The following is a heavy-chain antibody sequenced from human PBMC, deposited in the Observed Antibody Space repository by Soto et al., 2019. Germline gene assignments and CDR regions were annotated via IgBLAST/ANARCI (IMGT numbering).Heavy chain of an antibody. Sequence: QITLKESGPTLVKPTQTLTLTCTFSGFSLSTSGVGVGWIRQPPGKALEWLALIYWDDDKRYSPSLKSRLTITKETSKNPVVLTMTNMHPVDTATYYCAHRPSYFSGGSCYSGFDYRGQGTLVTVSS. CDR1: GFSLSTSGVG. V-gene: IGHV2-5*02. J-gene: IGHJ4*02. CDR3: AHRPSYFSGGSCYSGFDY. D-gene: IGHD2-15*01. CDR2: IYWDDDK.